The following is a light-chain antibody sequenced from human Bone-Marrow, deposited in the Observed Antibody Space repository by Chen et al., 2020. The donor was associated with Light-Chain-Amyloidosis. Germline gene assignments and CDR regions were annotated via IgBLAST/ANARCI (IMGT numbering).Light chain of an antibody. V-gene: IGLV6-57*01. CDR1: SGSIATNY. CDR3: QSYQGSSQGV. J-gene: IGLJ3*02. CDR2: EDD. Sequence: NFMLTQPHSVSEPPGKTVIISCTRSSGSIATNYVQRYQQRPGSSPTTVIYEDDQRPSGVPDRFSGSIDRSAHSASLTISGLKTEDEADYYCQSYQGSSQGVFGGGTKLTVL.